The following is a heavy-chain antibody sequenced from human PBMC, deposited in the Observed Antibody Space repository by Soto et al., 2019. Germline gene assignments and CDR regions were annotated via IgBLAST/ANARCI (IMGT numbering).Heavy chain of an antibody. CDR2: ISSSSSYI. CDR3: AKTTGDSSGYYLFDY. J-gene: IGHJ4*02. V-gene: IGHV3-21*01. D-gene: IGHD3-22*01. Sequence: PGGSLRLSCAASGFTFSSYSMSWVRQAPGKGLEWVSSISSSSSYIYYADSVKGRFTISRDNAKNSLYLQMNSLRAEDTAVYYCAKTTGDSSGYYLFDYWGQGTLVTVSX. CDR1: GFTFSSYS.